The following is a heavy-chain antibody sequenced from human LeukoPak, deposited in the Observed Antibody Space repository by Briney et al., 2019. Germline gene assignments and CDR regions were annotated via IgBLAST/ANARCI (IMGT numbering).Heavy chain of an antibody. D-gene: IGHD3-22*01. V-gene: IGHV1-18*01. CDR3: ARVTAYYYDSSAPQGWWFDP. CDR2: ISAYNGNT. Sequence: GASVKASCKASGYTFTSYGISWVRQAPGQGLEWMGWISAYNGNTNYAQKLQGRVTMTTDTSTSTAYMELRSLRSDDTAVYYCARVTAYYYDSSAPQGWWFDPWGQGTLVTVSS. J-gene: IGHJ5*02. CDR1: GYTFTSYG.